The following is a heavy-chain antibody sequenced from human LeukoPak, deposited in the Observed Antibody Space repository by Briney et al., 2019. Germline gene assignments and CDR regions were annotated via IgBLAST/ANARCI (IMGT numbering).Heavy chain of an antibody. Sequence: PSETLSLTCAVYGGSFSGYYWSWIRQPPGKGLEWIGEINHSGSTNYNPSLKSRVTISVGTSKNQFSLKLSSVTAADTAVYYCAREVVPAATWFDPWGQGTLVTVSS. J-gene: IGHJ5*02. CDR1: GGSFSGYY. CDR2: INHSGST. V-gene: IGHV4-34*01. CDR3: AREVVPAATWFDP. D-gene: IGHD2-2*01.